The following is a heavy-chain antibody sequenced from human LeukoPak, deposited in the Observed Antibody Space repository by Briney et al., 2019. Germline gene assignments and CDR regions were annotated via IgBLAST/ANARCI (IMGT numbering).Heavy chain of an antibody. Sequence: GASVTVSYKASGYTFTSYGISWVRQAPGQGLEWMGWISAYNGNTNYAQKLQGRVTMTPDTSTSTAYMELRSLRSDDTAVYYCVSVLAATAIDIWGQGTMVTVSS. J-gene: IGHJ3*02. CDR2: ISAYNGNT. CDR3: VSVLAATAIDI. CDR1: GYTFTSYG. V-gene: IGHV1-18*01. D-gene: IGHD2-15*01.